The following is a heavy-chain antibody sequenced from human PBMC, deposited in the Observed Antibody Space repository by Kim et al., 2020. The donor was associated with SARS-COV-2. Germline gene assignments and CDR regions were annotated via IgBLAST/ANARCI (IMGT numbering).Heavy chain of an antibody. J-gene: IGHJ6*02. CDR3: TAFLGSGWYRLGSHYYGMDV. CDR2: IRSKANSYAT. Sequence: GWSLRLSCAASGFTFSGSAMHWVRQASGKGLEWVGRIRSKANSYATAYAASVKGRFTISRDDSKNTAYLQMNSLKTEDTAVYYCTAFLGSGWYRLGSHYYGMDVWGQGTTVTVSS. CDR1: GFTFSGSA. V-gene: IGHV3-73*01. D-gene: IGHD6-19*01.